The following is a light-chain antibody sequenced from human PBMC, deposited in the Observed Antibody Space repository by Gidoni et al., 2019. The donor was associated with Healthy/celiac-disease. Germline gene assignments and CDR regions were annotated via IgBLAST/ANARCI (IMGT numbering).Light chain of an antibody. J-gene: IGLJ3*02. CDR2: DVS. CDR3: SSYTSSSPLV. CDR1: SSDVGGYNY. V-gene: IGLV2-14*01. Sequence: QSALTQPAPVSGSTGQSITISCTGTSSDVGGYNYVSWYQQHPGKAPKLMTHDVSNRPSGVSNRFSGSKSGNTASLTVSGLQAEDEADYYCSSYTSSSPLVFGGGTKLTVL.